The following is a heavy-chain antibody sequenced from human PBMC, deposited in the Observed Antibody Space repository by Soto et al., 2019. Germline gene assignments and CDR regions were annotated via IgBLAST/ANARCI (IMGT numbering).Heavy chain of an antibody. CDR2: IYSGGST. J-gene: IGHJ4*02. Sequence: PGGSLRLSCAASGFTVSSNYMSWVRQAPGKGLEWVSVIYSGGSTYYADSVKGRFTISRDNSKNTLYLQMNSLRAEDTALYYCARGRGIAAAGFYFDYWGQGTLVTVSS. D-gene: IGHD6-13*01. CDR1: GFTVSSNY. V-gene: IGHV3-53*01. CDR3: ARGRGIAAAGFYFDY.